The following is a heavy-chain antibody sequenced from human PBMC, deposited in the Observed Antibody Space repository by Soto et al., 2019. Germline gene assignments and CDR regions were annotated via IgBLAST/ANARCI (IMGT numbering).Heavy chain of an antibody. CDR3: ARDHDSSVVVVVAATNYYHGMDV. D-gene: IGHD2-15*01. CDR1: GGSFSGYY. V-gene: IGHV4-34*01. CDR2: INHSGST. J-gene: IGHJ6*02. Sequence: SETLSLTCAVYGGSFSGYYWSWIRQPPGKGLEWIGEINHSGSTNYNPSLKSRVTISVDTSKNQFSLKLSSVTAADTAVYYCARDHDSSVVVVVAATNYYHGMDVWGQGTTVTVSS.